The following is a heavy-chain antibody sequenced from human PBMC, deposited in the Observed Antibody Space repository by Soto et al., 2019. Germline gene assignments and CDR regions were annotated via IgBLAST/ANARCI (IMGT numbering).Heavy chain of an antibody. V-gene: IGHV4-34*01. CDR1: GGSFSGYY. CDR3: ARDKYGDYVDGRSVAFDI. D-gene: IGHD4-17*01. J-gene: IGHJ3*02. Sequence: SETLSLTCAVYGGSFSGYYWSWIRQPPGKGLKWIGEINHSGSTNYNPSLKSRVTISVDTSKNQFSLKLSSVTAADTAVYYCARDKYGDYVDGRSVAFDIWGQGTMVTVSS. CDR2: INHSGST.